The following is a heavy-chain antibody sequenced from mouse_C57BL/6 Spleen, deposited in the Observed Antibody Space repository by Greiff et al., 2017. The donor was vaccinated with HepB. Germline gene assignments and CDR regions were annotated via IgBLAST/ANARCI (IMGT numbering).Heavy chain of an antibody. CDR1: GYTFTDYY. CDR2: INPNNGGT. D-gene: IGHD3-2*02. J-gene: IGHJ2*01. V-gene: IGHV1-26*01. Sequence: VQLQQSGPELVKPGASVKISCKASGYTFTDYYMNWVKQSHGKSLEWIGDINPNNGGTSYNQKFKGKATLTVDKSSSTAYMELRSLTSEDSAVYYCAREGDSSGFYYFDCWGQGTTLTVSS. CDR3: AREGDSSGFYYFDC.